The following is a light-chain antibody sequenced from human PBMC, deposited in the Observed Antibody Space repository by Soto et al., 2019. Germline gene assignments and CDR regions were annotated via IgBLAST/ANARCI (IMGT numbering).Light chain of an antibody. CDR2: LEGSGSY. CDR1: SGHSSYI. CDR3: ETWDSNSLV. Sequence: QSVLTQSSSASASLGSSVKLTCTLSSGHSSYIIAWHQQQPGKAPRYLMKLEGSGSYNKGSGVPDRFSGSSSGADRYLTISNLQVEDEADYYCETWDSNSLVFGGGTKLTV. V-gene: IGLV4-60*02. J-gene: IGLJ2*01.